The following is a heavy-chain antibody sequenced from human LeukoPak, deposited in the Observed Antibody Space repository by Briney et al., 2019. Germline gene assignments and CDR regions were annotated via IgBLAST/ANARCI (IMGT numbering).Heavy chain of an antibody. CDR2: IIPIFGTA. CDR1: GGTFTSYA. V-gene: IGHV1-69*06. D-gene: IGHD3-3*01. J-gene: IGHJ4*02. Sequence: SVRVSCTASGGTFTSYAISWVRQAPGQGLEWMGGIIPIFGTANYVQKFQGRVTINADKSTSTAYMELSSLRSEDTAVYYCARVREGRFFDYWGQGTLVTVSS. CDR3: ARVREGRFFDY.